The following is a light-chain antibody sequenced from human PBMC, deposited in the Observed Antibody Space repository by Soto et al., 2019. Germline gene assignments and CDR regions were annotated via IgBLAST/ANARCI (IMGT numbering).Light chain of an antibody. V-gene: IGLV2-8*01. CDR3: GSFAGPVWV. CDR1: SSDIGGYDH. CDR2: EVT. J-gene: IGLJ3*02. Sequence: SVLTQPPSASGSPGQSVTISCTGTSSDIGGYDHVSWYRQDPGKAPKVMIYEVTKRPSGVPDRFSGSKAGNTASLTVFGFQAEDEANYSCGSFAGPVWVFGGGTKVTVL.